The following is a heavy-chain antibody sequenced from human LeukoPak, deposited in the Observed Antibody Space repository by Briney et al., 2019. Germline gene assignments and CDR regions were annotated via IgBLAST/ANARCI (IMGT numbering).Heavy chain of an antibody. CDR1: GFTFSNFA. CDR2: ISYDGSIK. D-gene: IGHD3-10*01. CDR3: ARDFRGCMDV. Sequence: GGSLRLSCAASGFTFSNFAMNWVRQAPGKGLEWVAFISYDGSIKSYADSVKGRFAVSRDNSKNALYLQMNSLTAGDTAVYYCARDFRGCMDVWGQGTTVTVSS. J-gene: IGHJ6*02. V-gene: IGHV3-30*09.